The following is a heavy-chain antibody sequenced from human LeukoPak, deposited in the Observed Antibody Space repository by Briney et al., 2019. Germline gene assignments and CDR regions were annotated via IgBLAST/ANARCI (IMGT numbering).Heavy chain of an antibody. CDR1: GFTFSSCA. D-gene: IGHD1-1*01. CDR2: INGVGTQT. Sequence: GGSLRLSCAASGFTFSSCAMSWVRQVPGKGLMWVSHINGVGTQTTYADTVKGRFTISRDNAKNTMYLQMNGLRDEDTAIYYCARDPRNKGLDPWGQGTLVTVSS. J-gene: IGHJ5*02. V-gene: IGHV3-74*01. CDR3: ARDPRNKGLDP.